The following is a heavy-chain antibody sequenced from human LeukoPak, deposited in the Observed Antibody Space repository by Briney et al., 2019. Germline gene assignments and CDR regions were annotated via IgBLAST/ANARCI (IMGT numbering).Heavy chain of an antibody. CDR3: ARHRFRRGWELLDFDY. J-gene: IGHJ4*02. D-gene: IGHD1-26*01. CDR2: IYYSGST. CDR1: GGSISSGGYY. V-gene: IGHV4-61*08. Sequence: SETLSLTCTVSGGSISSGGYYWSWIRQPPGKGLEWIGYIYYSGSTNYNPSLKSRVTISVDTSKNQFSLKLSSVTAADTAVYYCARHRFRRGWELLDFDYWGQGTLVTVSS.